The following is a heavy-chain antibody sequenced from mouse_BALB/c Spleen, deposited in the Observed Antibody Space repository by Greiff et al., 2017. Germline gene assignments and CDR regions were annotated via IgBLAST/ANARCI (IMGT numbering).Heavy chain of an antibody. CDR1: GYSFTSYW. J-gene: IGHJ4*01. V-gene: IGHV1-5*01. CDR2: IYPGNSDT. Sequence: VQLQQSGTVLARPGASVKMSCKASGYSFTSYWMHWVKQRPGQGLEWIGAIYPGNSDTSYNQKFKGKAKLTAVTSASTAYMELSSLTNEDSAVYYCTRDTTVVALYYYAMDYWGQGTSVTVSS. D-gene: IGHD1-1*01. CDR3: TRDTTVVALYYYAMDY.